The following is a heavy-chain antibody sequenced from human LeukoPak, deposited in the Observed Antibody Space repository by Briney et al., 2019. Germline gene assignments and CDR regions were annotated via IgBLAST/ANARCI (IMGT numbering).Heavy chain of an antibody. V-gene: IGHV4-39*07. D-gene: IGHD3-10*01. Sequence: ASETLSLTCTVSGGSISSSSYYWGWIRQPPGKGLEWIGSIYYSGSTYYNPSLKSRVTISVDTSKNQFSLKLSSVTAADTAVYYCATLNQDPMVRGEGMDVWGQGTTVTVSS. J-gene: IGHJ6*02. CDR2: IYYSGST. CDR3: ATLNQDPMVRGEGMDV. CDR1: GGSISSSSYY.